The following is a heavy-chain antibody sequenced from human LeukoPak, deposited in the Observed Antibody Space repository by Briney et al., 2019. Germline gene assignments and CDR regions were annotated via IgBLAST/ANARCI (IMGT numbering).Heavy chain of an antibody. Sequence: SETLSLTCTVSGGSISSSPYYWGWIRQPPGKGLEWIGSIYHSGSTYYNPSLKSRVTISVDTSKNQFSLKLSSVTAADTAVYYCARDYGSGSYVYYMDVWGKGTTVTVSS. D-gene: IGHD3-10*01. CDR2: IYHSGST. V-gene: IGHV4-39*07. CDR1: GGSISSSPYY. CDR3: ARDYGSGSYVYYMDV. J-gene: IGHJ6*03.